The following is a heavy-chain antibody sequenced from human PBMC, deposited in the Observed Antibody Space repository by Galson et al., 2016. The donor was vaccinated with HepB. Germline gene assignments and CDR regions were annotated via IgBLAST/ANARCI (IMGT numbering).Heavy chain of an antibody. J-gene: IGHJ4*02. D-gene: IGHD6-13*01. Sequence: SLRLSCAASGFSFSSYAMSWVRQAPGKGLEWVSLISGSGDRTYYADSVKGRFIISRDNSRNTLYLQMNSLKAEDTAVYYCAKDRNSWYDFDSWGQGTLVTVSS. CDR2: ISGSGDRT. V-gene: IGHV3-23*01. CDR1: GFSFSSYA. CDR3: AKDRNSWYDFDS.